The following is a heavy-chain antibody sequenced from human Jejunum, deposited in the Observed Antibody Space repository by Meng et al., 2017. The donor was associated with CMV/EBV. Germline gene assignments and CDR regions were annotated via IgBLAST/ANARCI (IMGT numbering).Heavy chain of an antibody. V-gene: IGHV4-31*03. D-gene: IGHD6-19*01. Sequence: QVQLQESGPGLVKPSQTLSLTCPVSGGSVSSGGYYWTWIRQHPGKGLEWFGHIYYSGSTFYNPSLKRRVIISIDTSKNQFSLNLRSVTAADTAVYYCARVSSGWDSFDYWGQGTLFNVSS. CDR2: IYYSGST. CDR3: ARVSSGWDSFDY. J-gene: IGHJ4*02. CDR1: GGSVSSGGYY.